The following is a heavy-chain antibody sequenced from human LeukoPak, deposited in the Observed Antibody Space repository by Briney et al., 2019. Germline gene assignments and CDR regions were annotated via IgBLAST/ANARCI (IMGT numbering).Heavy chain of an antibody. D-gene: IGHD5-24*01. CDR3: ARESRGYNSGLFDY. Sequence: SETLSLTCAVYAGSFSGSYWSWIRQPPGKGLEWIGEIDYSGRTKHNPSPKSRVNISVDTSKNEFSLKLSSVTTADTAVYYCARESRGYNSGLFDYWGQGTLVTVSS. CDR2: IDYSGRT. J-gene: IGHJ4*02. CDR1: AGSFSGSY. V-gene: IGHV4-34*01.